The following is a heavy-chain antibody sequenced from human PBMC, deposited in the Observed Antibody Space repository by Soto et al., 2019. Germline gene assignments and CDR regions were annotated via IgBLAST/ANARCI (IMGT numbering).Heavy chain of an antibody. CDR2: ISYDGTKK. Sequence: VESGGGVVQPGKSLRLSCQVSGFPFSAFGFHWVRQTPGKGLEWVAIISYDGTKKSYVDSVKGRFTISRDNSRNTLYLQMNNLRTEYTSMYYCAKTATYFDDFHNTGYSSEHYWGRVALVTVSS. J-gene: IGHJ4*01. CDR3: AKTATYFDDFHNTGYSSEHY. D-gene: IGHD3-9*01. CDR1: GFPFSAFG. V-gene: IGHV3-30*18.